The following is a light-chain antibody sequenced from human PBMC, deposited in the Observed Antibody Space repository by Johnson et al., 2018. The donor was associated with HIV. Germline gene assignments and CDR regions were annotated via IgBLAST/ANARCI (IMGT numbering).Light chain of an antibody. CDR3: AAWDSSLSSHYV. CDR1: SSNIGNNY. V-gene: IGLV1-51*01. J-gene: IGLJ1*01. Sequence: QSVLTQPPSVSAAPGQKVTISCSGSSSNIGNNYVSWYQQLPGKAPKLLIYENNERPSGIPDQFSGSKSGTSATLAITGLHIGDEADYYCAAWDSSLSSHYVFGAGTKITVL. CDR2: ENN.